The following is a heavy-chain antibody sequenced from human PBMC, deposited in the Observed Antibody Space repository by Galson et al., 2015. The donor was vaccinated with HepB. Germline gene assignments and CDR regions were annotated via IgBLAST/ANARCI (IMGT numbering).Heavy chain of an antibody. D-gene: IGHD4/OR15-4a*01. V-gene: IGHV3-23*01. CDR2: ISGSGETT. CDR3: AKDIRTIVTAGFDY. J-gene: IGHJ4*02. CDR1: RFTFTNYA. Sequence: SLRLSCAASRFTFTNYAMSWVRQAPGKGLEWVSAISGSGETTFYIDSVRGRFTISRDNSKNTLYLQMKNLRAEDTAVYYCAKDIRTIVTAGFDYWGQGTLVTVSA.